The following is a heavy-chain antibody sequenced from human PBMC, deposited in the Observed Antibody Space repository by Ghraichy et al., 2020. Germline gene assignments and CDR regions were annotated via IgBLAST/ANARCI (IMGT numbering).Heavy chain of an antibody. D-gene: IGHD3-10*01. CDR3: RLWVGELSSDY. V-gene: IGHV3-7*03. Sequence: GGSLRLSCAASGFSFSSYSMYWVRQAPGKGLEWVASRNQDGSEESYVDSMKGRFTVSRDNAKKSLYLQMNSLRADDTAVYFCRLWVGELSSDYWGKGTLVTVSS. J-gene: IGHJ4*02. CDR2: RNQDGSEE. CDR1: GFSFSSYS.